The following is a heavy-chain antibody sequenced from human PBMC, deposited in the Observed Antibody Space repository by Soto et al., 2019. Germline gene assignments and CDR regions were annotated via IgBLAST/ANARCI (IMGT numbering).Heavy chain of an antibody. CDR1: GLTFSGSA. V-gene: IGHV3-73*02. CDR3: TRISGYLYNYYGMDV. CDR2: IRSKANSYAT. J-gene: IGHJ6*02. D-gene: IGHD5-12*01. Sequence: EVQLVESGGGLVQPGGSLKLSCAASGLTFSGSAIHWVRQASGKGLEWVGRIRSKANSYATAYAASVKGRFTISRDDSKNTEYLQMNSLKTEDTAVYYCTRISGYLYNYYGMDVWGQGTTVTVSS.